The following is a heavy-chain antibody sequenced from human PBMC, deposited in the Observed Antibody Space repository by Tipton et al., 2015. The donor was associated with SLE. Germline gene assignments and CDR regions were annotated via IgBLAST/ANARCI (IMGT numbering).Heavy chain of an antibody. CDR2: ISSSSSYI. Sequence: SLRLSCAASGFTFSSYSMNWVRQAPGKGLEWVSSISSSSSYIYYADSVKGRFTISRDNAKNSLYLQMNSLRAEDTAMYYCARQLYNSYYYMDVWGKGTTVTVSS. D-gene: IGHD5-18*01. CDR3: ARQLYNSYYYMDV. CDR1: GFTFSSYS. J-gene: IGHJ6*03. V-gene: IGHV3-21*01.